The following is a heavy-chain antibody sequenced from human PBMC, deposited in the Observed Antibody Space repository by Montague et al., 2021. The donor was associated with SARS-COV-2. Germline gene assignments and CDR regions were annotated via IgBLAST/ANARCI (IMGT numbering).Heavy chain of an antibody. D-gene: IGHD3-16*01. CDR1: GGSISSSSYY. CDR3: DGSREGEYYFDY. V-gene: IGHV4-39*07. Sequence: SETLSLTCTVSGGSISSSSYYWGWIRQPPGKGLEWIGSIYYSGSTYYNPSLKSRVTISVDTSKNQFSLKLSSVTAADTAVYYCDGSREGEYYFDYWGQGTLVTVSS. J-gene: IGHJ4*02. CDR2: IYYSGST.